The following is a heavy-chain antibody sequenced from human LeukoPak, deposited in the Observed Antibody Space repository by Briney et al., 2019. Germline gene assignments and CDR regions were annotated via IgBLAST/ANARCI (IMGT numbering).Heavy chain of an antibody. CDR2: IRCDGSNK. J-gene: IGHJ4*02. D-gene: IGHD2-15*01. V-gene: IGHV3-30*02. Sequence: GGSLRLSCAASGFTFSSYGMHWVRQAPGKGLEWVAFIRCDGSNKYYADSVKGRFTISRDNSKNTLYLQMNSLRAEDTAVYYCAKDTLTRKGYDYWGQGTLVTVSS. CDR1: GFTFSSYG. CDR3: AKDTLTRKGYDY.